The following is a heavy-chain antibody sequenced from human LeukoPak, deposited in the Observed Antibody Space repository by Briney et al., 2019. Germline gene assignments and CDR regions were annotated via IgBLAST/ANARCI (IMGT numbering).Heavy chain of an antibody. J-gene: IGHJ6*03. D-gene: IGHD2-2*01. CDR3: ARDGGYCSSTSCSWGREGYYYYMDV. V-gene: IGHV4-4*02. Sequence: SETLSLTCAVSGGSISSSNWWSWVRQPPGKGLEWIGEIYHSGSTNYNPSLKSRVTISVDKSKNQFSLKLSSVTAADTAVYYCARDGGYCSSTSCSWGREGYYYYMDVWGKGTTVTVSS. CDR2: IYHSGST. CDR1: GGSISSSNW.